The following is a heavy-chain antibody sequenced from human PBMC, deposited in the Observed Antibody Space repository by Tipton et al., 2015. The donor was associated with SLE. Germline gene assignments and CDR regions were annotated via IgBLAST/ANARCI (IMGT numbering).Heavy chain of an antibody. Sequence: SLRLSCAASGFTFGDYAMSWARQAPGKGLEWGGFIRSKAYGGTTEYAASVKGRFTISRDDSKSIAYLQMNSLKTEDTAVYYCTRASYSSSSGFDYWGQGTLVTVSS. V-gene: IGHV3-49*04. CDR1: GFTFGDYA. D-gene: IGHD6-6*01. J-gene: IGHJ4*02. CDR3: TRASYSSSSGFDY. CDR2: IRSKAYGGTT.